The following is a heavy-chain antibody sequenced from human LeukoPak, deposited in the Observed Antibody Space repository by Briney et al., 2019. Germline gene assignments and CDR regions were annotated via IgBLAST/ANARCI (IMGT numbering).Heavy chain of an antibody. CDR3: ARAAAGTFGWFDP. Sequence: ASVKVSCKASGYTFTGYYMHWVRQAPGQGLEWMGWINPNSGGTNYAQKFQGWVTMTRDTSISTAYMELSRLRSDDTAVYYCARAAAGTFGWFDPWGQGTLVTVSS. D-gene: IGHD6-13*01. V-gene: IGHV1-2*04. CDR2: INPNSGGT. J-gene: IGHJ5*02. CDR1: GYTFTGYY.